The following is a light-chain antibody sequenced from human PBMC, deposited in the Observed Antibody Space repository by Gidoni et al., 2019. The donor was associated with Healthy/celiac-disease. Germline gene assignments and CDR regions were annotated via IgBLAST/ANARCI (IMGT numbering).Light chain of an antibody. J-gene: IGLJ1*01. CDR1: SGSIASNY. Sequence: NFMLTQPHSVSESPGQTVTISCTRSSGSIASNYVQWYQQRPGSAPTTVIYEDNQRPSGVPDRFSGSIDSSSNSASLTISGLKTEDEADYYCQSYDSSISYVFGTGTKVTVL. CDR2: EDN. CDR3: QSYDSSISYV. V-gene: IGLV6-57*04.